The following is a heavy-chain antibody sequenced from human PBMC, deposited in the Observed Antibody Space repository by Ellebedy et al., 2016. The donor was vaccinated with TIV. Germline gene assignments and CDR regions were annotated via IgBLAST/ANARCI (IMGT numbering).Heavy chain of an antibody. V-gene: IGHV1-46*01. CDR2: INPSGGSS. J-gene: IGHJ4*02. Sequence: ASVKVSCKASGYTFTSYYMYWVRLAPGQGLEWMGIINPSGGSSNYAQKFQGRVTMTRDTSTSTVYMELSSLRSEDTAVYYCARGDKYYYDSSGYYYTYWGQGTLVTVSS. CDR1: GYTFTSYY. CDR3: ARGDKYYYDSSGYYYTY. D-gene: IGHD3-22*01.